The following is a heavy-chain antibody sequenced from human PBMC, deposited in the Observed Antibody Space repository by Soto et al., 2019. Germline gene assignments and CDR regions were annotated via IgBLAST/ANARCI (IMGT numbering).Heavy chain of an antibody. CDR1: GFTFSSYG. CDR2: ISYDGSNK. V-gene: IGHV3-30*18. CDR3: AKDLRYSSGWPYYFDY. Sequence: VGSLRLSCGASGFTFSSYGMHWVRQAPGKGLEWVAVISYDGSNKYYADSVKGRFTISRDNSKNTLYLQMNSLRAEDTAVYYCAKDLRYSSGWPYYFDYWGQGTLVTVSS. D-gene: IGHD6-19*01. J-gene: IGHJ4*02.